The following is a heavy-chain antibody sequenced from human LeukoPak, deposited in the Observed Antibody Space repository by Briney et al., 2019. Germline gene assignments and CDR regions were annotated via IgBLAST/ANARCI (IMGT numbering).Heavy chain of an antibody. Sequence: GRSLRLSCAASGFTFSSYAMHWVRQAPGKGLEWVAVISYDGSNKYCADSVKGRFTISRDNSKNTLYLQMNSLRAEDTAVYYCARGLGGAYYGMDVWGQGTTVTVSS. CDR1: GFTFSSYA. CDR3: ARGLGGAYYGMDV. J-gene: IGHJ6*02. CDR2: ISYDGSNK. V-gene: IGHV3-30-3*01. D-gene: IGHD3-16*01.